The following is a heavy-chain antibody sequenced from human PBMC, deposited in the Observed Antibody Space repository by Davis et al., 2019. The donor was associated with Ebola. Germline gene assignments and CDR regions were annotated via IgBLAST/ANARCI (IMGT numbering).Heavy chain of an antibody. CDR2: IRSKANSYAT. CDR1: GFTFSGSA. Sequence: GESLKISCAASGFTFSGSAMHWVRQASGKGLEWVGRIRSKANSYATAYAASVKGRFTISRDDSKNTAYLQMNSLKTEDTAVYYCTSVPSESQNDYWGQGTLVTVSS. CDR3: TSVPSESQNDY. D-gene: IGHD1-26*01. V-gene: IGHV3-73*01. J-gene: IGHJ4*02.